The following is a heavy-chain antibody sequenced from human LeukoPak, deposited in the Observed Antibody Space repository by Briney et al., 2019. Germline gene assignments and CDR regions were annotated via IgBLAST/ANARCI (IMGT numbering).Heavy chain of an antibody. CDR3: ARDRCPDFGGTSPCFHY. J-gene: IGHJ4*02. D-gene: IGHD2-15*01. V-gene: IGHV4-4*07. CDR2: ISPSGGT. Sequence: SETLSLTCTVSGGSISSYYWSWIRQPAGKGLEWIGRISPSGGTNYNPSLKSRVTMSGDTSKNQFSLNLISVTAADTAVYYCARDRCPDFGGTSPCFHYWGQGALVTVSS. CDR1: GGSISSYY.